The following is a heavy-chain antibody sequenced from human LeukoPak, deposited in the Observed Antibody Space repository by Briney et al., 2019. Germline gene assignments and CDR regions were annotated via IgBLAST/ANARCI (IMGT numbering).Heavy chain of an antibody. CDR1: GFTFSSYA. V-gene: IGHV3-30*04. CDR2: MSYDGSNK. D-gene: IGHD6-13*01. Sequence: PGRSLRLSCAASGFTFSSYAMHWVRQAPGKGLEWVAVMSYDGSNKYYADSVKGRFTISRDNSKNTLYLQMNSLRAEDTAVYYCARDQRIAAAGVFDYWGQGTLVTVSS. J-gene: IGHJ4*02. CDR3: ARDQRIAAAGVFDY.